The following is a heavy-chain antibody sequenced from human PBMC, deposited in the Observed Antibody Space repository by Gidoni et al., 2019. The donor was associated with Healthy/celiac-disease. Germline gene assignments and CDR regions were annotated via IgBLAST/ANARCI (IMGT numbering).Heavy chain of an antibody. CDR2: ISYDGSNK. D-gene: IGHD3-22*01. Sequence: QVQLVVSGDGVVQPGRSLRLSCSAPGFTFSSYDMHWVRQDPGKGPEWVAVISYDGSNKYYADSVEGRFTIARDNSKNTLYLQMNSLRAEDTAVYYCARDFTKPVSDYYDSSGYYYGPPDYWGQGTLVTVSS. J-gene: IGHJ4*02. V-gene: IGHV3-30*04. CDR3: ARDFTKPVSDYYDSSGYYYGPPDY. CDR1: GFTFSSYD.